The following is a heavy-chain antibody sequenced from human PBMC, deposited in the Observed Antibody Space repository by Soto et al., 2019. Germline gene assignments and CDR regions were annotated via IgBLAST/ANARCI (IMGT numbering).Heavy chain of an antibody. CDR3: ARGDYDFWSGDYTAYYYYYMDV. J-gene: IGHJ6*03. D-gene: IGHD3-3*01. V-gene: IGHV3-66*01. Sequence: GGSLRLSCAASGFTVSSNYMSWVRQAPGKGLEWVSVIYSGGSTYYADSVKGRFTISRDNSKNTLYLQMNSLRAEDTAVYYCARGDYDFWSGDYTAYYYYYMDVWGKGTTVTVSS. CDR1: GFTVSSNY. CDR2: IYSGGST.